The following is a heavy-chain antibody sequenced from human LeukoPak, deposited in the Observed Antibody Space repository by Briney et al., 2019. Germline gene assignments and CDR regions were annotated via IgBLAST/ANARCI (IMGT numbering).Heavy chain of an antibody. Sequence: GGSLRLSCAASGFTFISYWMHWVRQAPGKGLVRVSRINGYGSSTDFADSVQGRFTISRDNAKNILYLQINSLRSEDTAVYYCARCSSSSGGAAYYLDYWGHGTLVTVSS. J-gene: IGHJ4*01. CDR1: GFTFISYW. D-gene: IGHD2-2*01. V-gene: IGHV3-74*01. CDR3: ARCSSSSGGAAYYLDY. CDR2: INGYGSST.